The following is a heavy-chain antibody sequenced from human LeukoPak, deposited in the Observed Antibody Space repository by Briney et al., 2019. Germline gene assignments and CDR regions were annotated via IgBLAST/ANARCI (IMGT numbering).Heavy chain of an antibody. Sequence: GGSLRLSCAASGVTFSSYAMSWVRQAPGRGLEWVSAISGSGGSTYYADSVKGRFTISRDNSKNTLYLQMNSLRAEDTAVYYCAKVDYDILTGTDWGQGTLVTVSS. D-gene: IGHD3-9*01. CDR2: ISGSGGST. V-gene: IGHV3-23*01. J-gene: IGHJ4*02. CDR3: AKVDYDILTGTD. CDR1: GVTFSSYA.